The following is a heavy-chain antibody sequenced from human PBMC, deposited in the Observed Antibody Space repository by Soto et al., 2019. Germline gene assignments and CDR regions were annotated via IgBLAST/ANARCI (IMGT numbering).Heavy chain of an antibody. CDR1: GFTFNDFE. CDR3: ARGFGGFNY. J-gene: IGHJ4*02. D-gene: IGHD3-10*01. V-gene: IGHV3-48*03. CDR2: IDGSGTTK. Sequence: EVQLLESGGGLVQPGGSLRLSCGVSGFTFNDFEMNWVRQAPGKGLEWLAYIDGSGTTKKYADSVRGRFTISRANPNNSRFLQMSSLSTLDTALYYCARGFGGFNYWRQGTLVCVSS.